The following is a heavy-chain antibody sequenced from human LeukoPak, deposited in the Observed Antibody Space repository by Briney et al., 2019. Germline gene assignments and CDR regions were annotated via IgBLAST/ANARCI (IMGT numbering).Heavy chain of an antibody. J-gene: IGHJ4*02. CDR1: GFTFSSYG. CDR3: ARDLRIAVAGSYFDY. D-gene: IGHD6-19*01. V-gene: IGHV3-33*01. Sequence: PGRSLRLSCAASGFTFSSYGMHWVRQAPGKGLEWVAVIWYDGSNKYYADSVKGRFTISRDNSKNTLYLQMNSLRAEDTAVYYRARDLRIAVAGSYFDYWGQGTLVTVSS. CDR2: IWYDGSNK.